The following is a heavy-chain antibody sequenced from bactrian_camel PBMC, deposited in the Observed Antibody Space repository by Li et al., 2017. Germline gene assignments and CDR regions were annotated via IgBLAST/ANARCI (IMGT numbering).Heavy chain of an antibody. Sequence: QVQLVESGGGSVQAGGSLRLSCAAAGYTVTKSFMAWFRQAPGKGLEWVSTINSGGGTTYYADSVKGRFAISRDNAKNTLYLQLNSLKTEDTAMYYCANGINMGWSLNYWGQGTQVTVS. D-gene: IGHD3*01. CDR2: INSGGGTT. CDR3: ANGINMGWSLNY. J-gene: IGHJ4*01. V-gene: IGHV3S1*01. CDR1: GYTVTKSF.